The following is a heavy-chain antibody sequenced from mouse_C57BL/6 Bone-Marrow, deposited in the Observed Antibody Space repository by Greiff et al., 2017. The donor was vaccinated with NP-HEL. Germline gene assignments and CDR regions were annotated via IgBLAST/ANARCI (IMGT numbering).Heavy chain of an antibody. CDR1: GYTFTSYW. CDR3: ARGDYDGSSYYFDY. Sequence: VQLQQPGAELVRPGTSVKLSCKASGYTFTSYWMPWVKQRPGPGLEWLGVIDPSDSYTNYNQKFKGKATLTVDTSSSTAYMQLSSLTSEDSAVYYCARGDYDGSSYYFDYWGQGTTLTVSS. V-gene: IGHV1-59*01. D-gene: IGHD1-1*01. CDR2: IDPSDSYT. J-gene: IGHJ2*01.